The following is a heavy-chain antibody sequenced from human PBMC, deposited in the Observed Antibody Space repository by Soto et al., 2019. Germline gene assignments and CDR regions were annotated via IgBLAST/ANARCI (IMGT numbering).Heavy chain of an antibody. J-gene: IGHJ4*02. D-gene: IGHD7-27*01. V-gene: IGHV4-30-2*01. CDR3: ARLNGDPDY. CDR1: GGSIISGGYS. CDR2: ISHTGGT. Sequence: QLQLQESGSRLVKPSQTLSLTCAVSGGSIISGGYSWTWIRQPPGKGLEWIGYISHTGGTYYKTSLKSRVALSVDRSKNQFSLKLSSVTAADTAVYYCARLNGDPDYWGQGILVTVSS.